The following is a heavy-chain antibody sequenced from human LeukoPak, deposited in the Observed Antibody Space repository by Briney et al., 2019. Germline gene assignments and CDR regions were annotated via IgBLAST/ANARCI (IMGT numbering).Heavy chain of an antibody. CDR3: ARGPRTTNDAFDI. D-gene: IGHD1-1*01. J-gene: IGHJ3*02. V-gene: IGHV6-1*01. Sequence: SQTLPLTCAISGDSVSSNSAAWNWIRQSPWRGLEWLGRTYYRSKWYNDYAVSVKSRITINPDTFKNQFSLQLNSVTPEDTAVYYCARGPRTTNDAFDIWGQGTMVTVSS. CDR1: GDSVSSNSAA. CDR2: TYYRSKWYN.